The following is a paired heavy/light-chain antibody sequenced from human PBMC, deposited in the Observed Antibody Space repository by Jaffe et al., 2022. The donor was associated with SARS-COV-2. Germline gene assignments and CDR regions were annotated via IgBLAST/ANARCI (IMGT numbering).Light chain of an antibody. CDR2: GAS. CDR3: QRSYTTPPWT. J-gene: IGKJ1*01. Sequence: DIQMTQSPSSLSASVGDRVTITCRASQSISTDLNWYQQKPGKAPKLLIYGASSLQSGVPSRFSGSGSGTDFTLTISSLQPEDFATYYCQRSYTTPPWTFGQGTKVEVK. CDR1: QSISTD. V-gene: IGKV1-39*01.
Heavy chain of an antibody. V-gene: IGHV3-11*01. J-gene: IGHJ4*02. Sequence: QVQLVESGGGLVKPGGSLRLSCAASGFTFSNYYMSWIRQAPGKGLECISQISSSGNTIYYADSVKGRFTISRDNARNSLSLQMNSLRAEDTAVYYCARSKGDYWGQGTLVTVSS. CDR1: GFTFSNYY. CDR3: ARSKGDY. CDR2: ISSSGNTI.